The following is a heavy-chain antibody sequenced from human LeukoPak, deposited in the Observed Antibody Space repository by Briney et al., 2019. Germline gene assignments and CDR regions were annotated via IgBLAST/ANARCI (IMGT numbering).Heavy chain of an antibody. J-gene: IGHJ3*02. V-gene: IGHV3-9*01. D-gene: IGHD6-6*01. CDR3: AKGSSRDSHGDAFDI. Sequence: HPGGSLRLSCAASGFNFDDYAMHWVRQAPGKGLEWVSGINWNSGNIGYADSVKGRFTISRDNAKNSLYLQMNSLRAEDTALYYCAKGSSRDSHGDAFDIWGQGTLVTVSS. CDR2: INWNSGNI. CDR1: GFNFDDYA.